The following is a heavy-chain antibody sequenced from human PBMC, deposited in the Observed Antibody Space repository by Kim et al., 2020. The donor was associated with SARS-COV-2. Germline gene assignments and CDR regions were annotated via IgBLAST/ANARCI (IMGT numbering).Heavy chain of an antibody. CDR3: AHRRGDYYGMDV. D-gene: IGHD3-16*01. CDR2: K. V-gene: IGHV2-5*01. J-gene: IGHJ6*02. Sequence: KRYSPSLKSRLTITKDTSKNQVVLTMTNMDPVYTATYYCAHRRGDYYGMDVWGQGTTVTVSS.